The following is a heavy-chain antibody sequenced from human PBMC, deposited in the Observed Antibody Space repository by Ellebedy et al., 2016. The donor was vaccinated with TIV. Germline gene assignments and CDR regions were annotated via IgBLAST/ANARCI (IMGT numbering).Heavy chain of an antibody. CDR3: ARIPAAPFDYYGMDV. D-gene: IGHD2-2*01. Sequence: GESLKISXAASGFTFSSYAMSWVRQAPGKGLEWVSAISGSGGSTYYADSVKGRFTISRDNSKNTLYLQMNSLRAEDTAVYYCARIPAAPFDYYGMDVWGQGTTVTVSS. J-gene: IGHJ6*02. CDR1: GFTFSSYA. V-gene: IGHV3-23*01. CDR2: ISGSGGST.